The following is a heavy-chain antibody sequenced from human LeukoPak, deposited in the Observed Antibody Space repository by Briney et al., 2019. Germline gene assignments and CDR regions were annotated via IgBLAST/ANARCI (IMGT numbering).Heavy chain of an antibody. CDR2: IKSKTDGGTI. J-gene: IGHJ4*02. V-gene: IGHV3-15*01. CDR3: TTGVRDSSGYYNFDY. D-gene: IGHD3-22*01. CDR1: GFTFSNAW. Sequence: GESLRLSCAASGFTFSNAWMNWVRQSPGKGLEWVGRIKSKTDGGTIDYGAPVKGRFTISRDDSKNTLYLQMNNLKTEDTAMYHCTTGVRDSSGYYNFDYWGQGTLVTVSS.